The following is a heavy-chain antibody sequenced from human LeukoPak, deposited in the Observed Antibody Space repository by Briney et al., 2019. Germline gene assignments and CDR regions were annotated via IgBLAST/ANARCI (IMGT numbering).Heavy chain of an antibody. CDR3: ARATWLPVGLYYYDSSGYYYYFDY. Sequence: NTSETLSLTCAVYGGSFSGYYWSWIRQPPGKGLEWIGEINHSGSTNYNPSLKSRVTISVDTSKNQFSLKLSSVTAADTAVYYCARATWLPVGLYYYDSSGYYYYFDYWGQGTLVTVSS. CDR1: GGSFSGYY. V-gene: IGHV4-34*01. CDR2: INHSGST. D-gene: IGHD3-22*01. J-gene: IGHJ4*02.